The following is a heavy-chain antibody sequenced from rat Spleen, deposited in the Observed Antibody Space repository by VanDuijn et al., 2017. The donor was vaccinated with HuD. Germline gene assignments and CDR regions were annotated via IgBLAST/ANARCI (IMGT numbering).Heavy chain of an antibody. CDR1: GFTFSDYY. D-gene: IGHD1-2*01. Sequence: EVELVQSDGGLVQPGRSLKLSCAASGFTFSDYYMAWVRQAPTKGLEWVATISYDGSSTYYRDSVKGRFTISRDNAKSTLYLQMDSLRSEDTATYYCARLPAAMGVMDAWGQGASVTVSS. V-gene: IGHV5-29*01. CDR2: ISYDGSST. J-gene: IGHJ4*01. CDR3: ARLPAAMGVMDA.